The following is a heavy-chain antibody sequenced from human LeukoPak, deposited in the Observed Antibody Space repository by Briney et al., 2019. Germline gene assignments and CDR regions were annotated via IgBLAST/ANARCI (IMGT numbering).Heavy chain of an antibody. CDR1: GDSVSSNSAA. Sequence: SQTLSLTCAISGDSVSSNSAAWNWIGRSPSRGLEWLGRTYYRSKWYNDYAVSVKSRITINPDTSKNQFSLQLNSVTPEDTAVYYCARGYSSSWYPYYYYYGMDVWGKGTTVTVSS. CDR3: ARGYSSSWYPYYYYYGMDV. CDR2: TYYRSKWYN. D-gene: IGHD6-13*01. J-gene: IGHJ6*04. V-gene: IGHV6-1*01.